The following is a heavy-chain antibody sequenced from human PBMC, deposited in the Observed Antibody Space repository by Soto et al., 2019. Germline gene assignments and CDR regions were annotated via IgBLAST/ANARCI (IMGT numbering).Heavy chain of an antibody. V-gene: IGHV3-23*03. J-gene: IGHJ4*02. Sequence: GESLKISCAASGFTFSGYAMSWVRQAPGKGLEWVSVIHGGGNSAYYVDSVKGRFTISRDNAKNSLSLQMNSLRTEDTAVYFCARDPIPVPMYYFDYWGQGSLVTVSS. CDR3: ARDPIPVPMYYFDY. CDR1: GFTFSGYA. D-gene: IGHD6-19*01. CDR2: IHGGGNSA.